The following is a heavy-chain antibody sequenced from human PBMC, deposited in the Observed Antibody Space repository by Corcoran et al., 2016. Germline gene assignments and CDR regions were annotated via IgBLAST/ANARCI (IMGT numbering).Heavy chain of an antibody. CDR2: IYPGDSDT. CDR3: ARQCQVTICGVVTKANGMDV. Sequence: EVQLVQSGAEVKKPGESLKISCKGSGYSFTSYWIGWVRQMPGKGLEWMGIIYPGDSDTRYSPSFQGQVTISADKSISTAYLQWSSLKASDTAMYYCARQCQVTICGVVTKANGMDVWGQGTTVTVSS. J-gene: IGHJ6*02. V-gene: IGHV5-51*01. CDR1: GYSFTSYW. D-gene: IGHD3-3*01.